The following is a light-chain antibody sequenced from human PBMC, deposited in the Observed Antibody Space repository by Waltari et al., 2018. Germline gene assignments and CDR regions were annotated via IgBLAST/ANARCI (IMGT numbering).Light chain of an antibody. CDR1: QSVLSSSNNKNY. J-gene: IGKJ4*01. Sequence: DIVMTQSPDSLAVSLGERATINCKSSQSVLSSSNNKNYLAWYQQKSGQPPKLLIYWASTREAGVPGRFSGSGSGTDLTLTISSLQAADVAVYYCQQYYSTPLSFGGGTKVEIK. CDR2: WAS. V-gene: IGKV4-1*01. CDR3: QQYYSTPLS.